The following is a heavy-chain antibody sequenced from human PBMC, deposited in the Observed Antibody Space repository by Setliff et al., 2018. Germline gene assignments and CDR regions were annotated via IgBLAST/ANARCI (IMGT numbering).Heavy chain of an antibody. V-gene: IGHV4-4*07. D-gene: IGHD3-9*01. CDR2: INTSGST. CDR3: AASRVPATGLVNY. J-gene: IGHJ4*02. Sequence: PSETLSLTCTVSGDSISYNYWSWIRQPAGKGLQWIGRINTSGSTKYNPSLKSRVTISVDTSKNHFSLKLSSVTAADTAVYYCAASRVPATGLVNYWGQGTLVTVSS. CDR1: GDSISYNY.